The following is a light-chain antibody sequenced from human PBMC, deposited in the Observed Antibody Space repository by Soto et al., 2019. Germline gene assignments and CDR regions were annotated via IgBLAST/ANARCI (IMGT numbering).Light chain of an antibody. CDR2: GAS. CDR3: QQMET. V-gene: IGKV3-20*01. Sequence: ESVLTQSPGTLSLSPWERATISCRASQSVSNTYLAWYQHKPGQAPRLLIYGASSRAIDIPDRFSGSGSGTDCTLTISRLEPEDFALYYCQQMETLGHGTKVEIK. CDR1: QSVSNTY. J-gene: IGKJ1*01.